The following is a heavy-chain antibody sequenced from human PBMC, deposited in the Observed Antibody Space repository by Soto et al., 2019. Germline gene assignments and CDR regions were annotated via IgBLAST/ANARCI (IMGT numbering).Heavy chain of an antibody. V-gene: IGHV3-9*01. CDR3: AKGGSGAVAGRTDY. Sequence: EVQLVESGGGLVQPGRSLRLSCAASGFTFDDYAMHWVRQVPGKGLEWVSGISWNSGDIGYADSVEGRFTISRDNAKNSLYLQMNSLRAEDTALYYCAKGGSGAVAGRTDYWGQGALVTVSS. CDR1: GFTFDDYA. D-gene: IGHD6-19*01. CDR2: ISWNSGDI. J-gene: IGHJ4*02.